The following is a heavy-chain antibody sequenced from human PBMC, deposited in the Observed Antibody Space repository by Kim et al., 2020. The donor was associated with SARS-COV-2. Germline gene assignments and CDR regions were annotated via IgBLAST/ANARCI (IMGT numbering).Heavy chain of an antibody. Sequence: GGSLRLSCAASGFTFSSYAMHWVRQAPGKGLEWVAVISYDGSNKYYADSVKGRFTISRDNSKNTLYLQMNSLRAEDTAVYYCARDLNGGDCYFCHYYYYYGMDVWGQGTTVTVSS. CDR1: GFTFSSYA. V-gene: IGHV3-30*04. CDR2: ISYDGSNK. D-gene: IGHD2-21*02. CDR3: ARDLNGGDCYFCHYYYYYGMDV. J-gene: IGHJ6*02.